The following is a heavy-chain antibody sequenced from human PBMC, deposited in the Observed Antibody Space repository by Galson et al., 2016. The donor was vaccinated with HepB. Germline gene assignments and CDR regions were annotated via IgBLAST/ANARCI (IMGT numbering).Heavy chain of an antibody. CDR2: IHYDGAT. V-gene: IGHV4-39*01. J-gene: IGHJ5*02. Sequence: SETLSLTCTVSGGSISIYDRYWTWIRQPPGAGLEWIGSIHYDGATYYKPSLKSRIAISVDTSKNQFSLRMSSVTAADTAVYYCARRGPGYIYDSWGPGSLVTVSS. CDR3: ARRGPGYIYDS. CDR1: GGSISIYDRY. D-gene: IGHD5/OR15-5a*01.